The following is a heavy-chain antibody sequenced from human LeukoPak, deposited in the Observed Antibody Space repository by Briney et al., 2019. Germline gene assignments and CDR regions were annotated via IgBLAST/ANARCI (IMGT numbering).Heavy chain of an antibody. D-gene: IGHD6-25*01. CDR2: IRGDGSMT. CDR1: EFTFNAYW. Sequence: GGSLRLSCAASEFTFNAYWMHWVRQAPGKGLVWVSRIRGDGSMTNYADSVKGRFTISRDNAKNTLYLQMNSLRLEDTAVYYCARENLAAAADYWGQGTLVTVSS. CDR3: ARENLAAAADY. V-gene: IGHV3-74*01. J-gene: IGHJ4*02.